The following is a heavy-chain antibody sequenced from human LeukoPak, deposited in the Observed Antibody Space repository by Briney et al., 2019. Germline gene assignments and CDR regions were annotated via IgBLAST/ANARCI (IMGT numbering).Heavy chain of an antibody. CDR3: ARDAVAARPYYYYGMDV. CDR2: IKQDGSEK. Sequence: GGSLRLSCAASGFTFSSYWMSWVRQAPGKGLEWVANIKQDGSEKYYVDSVKGRLTISRDNAKNSLYLQMNSLRAEDTAVYYCARDAVAARPYYYYGMDVWGQGTTVTVSS. D-gene: IGHD6-6*01. J-gene: IGHJ6*02. CDR1: GFTFSSYW. V-gene: IGHV3-7*01.